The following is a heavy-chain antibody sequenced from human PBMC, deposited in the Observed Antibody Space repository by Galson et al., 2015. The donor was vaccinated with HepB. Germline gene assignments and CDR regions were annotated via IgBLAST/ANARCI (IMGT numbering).Heavy chain of an antibody. CDR3: TKSRFLEWVGSTGKEYKYYAMDV. D-gene: IGHD3-3*01. CDR1: GGTFSRYYA. J-gene: IGHJ6*02. V-gene: IGHV1-69*13. CDR2: LIPLFGTT. Sequence: SVKVSCKASGGTFSRYYALSWVRQAPGQGLEWMGTLIPLFGTTNYAQKFRGRVTITADESTTTACMELSSLRSEDTAVYYCTKSRFLEWVGSTGKEYKYYAMDVWGQGTTVTVSS.